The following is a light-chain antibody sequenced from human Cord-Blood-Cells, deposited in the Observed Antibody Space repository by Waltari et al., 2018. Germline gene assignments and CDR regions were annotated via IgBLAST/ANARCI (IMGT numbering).Light chain of an antibody. J-gene: IGKJ1*01. CDR3: QQYYSTPRT. Sequence: DIVMTQSPDSLAVSLGERATINCKPRQSVLYSSNNKNYLAWYQQKPGQPHKLLIYWASTRESGVPDRFSGSGSGTDFTLTISSLQAEDVAVYYCQQYYSTPRTFGQGTKVEIK. V-gene: IGKV4-1*01. CDR2: WAS. CDR1: QSVLYSSNNKNY.